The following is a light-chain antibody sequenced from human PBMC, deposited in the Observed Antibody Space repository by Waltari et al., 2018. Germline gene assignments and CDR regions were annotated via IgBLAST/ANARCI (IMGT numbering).Light chain of an antibody. Sequence: SYELSQPTSVSVSPGQTASIDCFGENLADKHVIWYKQRPGQSPVRVLYEDSKRPSGVPERFSGSNSGNTATLNISETQSLDEATYFCQAWDSSAAIFGGGTKLTVL. V-gene: IGLV3-1*01. CDR1: NLADKH. CDR3: QAWDSSAAI. CDR2: EDS. J-gene: IGLJ2*01.